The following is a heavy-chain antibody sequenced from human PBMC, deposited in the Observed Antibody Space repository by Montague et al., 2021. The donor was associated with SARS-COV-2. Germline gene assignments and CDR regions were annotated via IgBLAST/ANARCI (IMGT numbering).Heavy chain of an antibody. Sequence: TLSLTCTVSGGSISSGGYYWSWIRQHKGKGLVWIGYIYYSGSTYYNPSLQSRVTISVDTSKNQFSLKLSSVTDADTAVYYCARVLGGYCSGGSCYRGWYFDLWGRGTLVTVSS. CDR3: ARVLGGYCSGGSCYRGWYFDL. J-gene: IGHJ2*01. V-gene: IGHV4-31*03. CDR2: IYYSGST. D-gene: IGHD2-15*01. CDR1: GGSISSGGYY.